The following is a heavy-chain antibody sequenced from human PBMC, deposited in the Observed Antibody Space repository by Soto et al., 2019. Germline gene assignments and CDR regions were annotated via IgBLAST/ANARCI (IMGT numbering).Heavy chain of an antibody. Sequence: GGSLRLSCAASGFTVSSNYMSWVRQAPGKGLEWVSVIYSGGSTYYADSVKGRFTISRDNSKNTLYLQMNSLRAEDTAVYYCARETYGDYVGYFDPWGQGTLVTVSS. CDR2: IYSGGST. CDR3: ARETYGDYVGYFDP. D-gene: IGHD4-17*01. CDR1: GFTVSSNY. J-gene: IGHJ5*02. V-gene: IGHV3-53*01.